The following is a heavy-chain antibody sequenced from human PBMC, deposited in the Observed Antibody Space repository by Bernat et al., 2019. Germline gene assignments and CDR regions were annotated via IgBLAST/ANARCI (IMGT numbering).Heavy chain of an antibody. J-gene: IGHJ4*02. CDR3: ARDRYPSTTIPAGFYFDC. CDR2: ISFDGREQ. D-gene: IGHD3-16*02. V-gene: IGHV3-30*15. Sequence: VQLVQSGGGVVQPGKSLRLSCAASGFTLSHYAVHWVRQAPGKGLDWVAVISFDGREQYYVDSVKGRFTISRDNSKNRLFLQRSSLRVDDTGVYYCARDRYPSTTIPAGFYFDCWGQGTLVTVSS. CDR1: GFTLSHYA.